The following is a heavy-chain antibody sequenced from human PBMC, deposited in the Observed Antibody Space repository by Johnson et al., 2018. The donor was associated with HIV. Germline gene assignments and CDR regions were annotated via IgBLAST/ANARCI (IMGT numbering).Heavy chain of an antibody. Sequence: EVQLVESGGGLVQPGRSLRLSCTASGFTFGDYAMNWVRQAPGKELECVGFIRSKAYGGTTEYAASVKGRFTIPRDDSKTIAYLQMNNLKTEDTAVYYCTRGGGGFLMHAFDIWGQGTMVTVSS. D-gene: IGHD1-26*01. V-gene: IGHV3-49*04. J-gene: IGHJ3*02. CDR3: TRGGGGFLMHAFDI. CDR1: GFTFGDYA. CDR2: IRSKAYGGTT.